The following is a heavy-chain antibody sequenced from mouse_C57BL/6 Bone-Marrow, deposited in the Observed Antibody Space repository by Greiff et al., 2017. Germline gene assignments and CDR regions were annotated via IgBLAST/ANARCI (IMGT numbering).Heavy chain of an antibody. CDR2: IYPGSGNT. V-gene: IGHV1-76*01. CDR3: ARSRPHCYGSSSYYFDY. Sequence: QVQLQQSGAELVRPGASVTLSCKASGYTFTDYYINWVKQRPGQGLEWIARIYPGSGNTYYNEKFKGKATLTAEKSSSTAYMQLSSLTSEDSAVYYCARSRPHCYGSSSYYFDYWGQGTTLTVSS. CDR1: GYTFTDYY. D-gene: IGHD1-1*01. J-gene: IGHJ2*01.